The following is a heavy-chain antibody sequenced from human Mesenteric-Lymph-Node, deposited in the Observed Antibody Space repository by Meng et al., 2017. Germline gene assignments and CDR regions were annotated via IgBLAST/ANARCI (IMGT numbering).Heavy chain of an antibody. CDR1: GYSFTTYG. D-gene: IGHD2-21*02. J-gene: IGHJ4*02. CDR3: AKSSLHAGTLYFDS. CDR2: VNAASGNT. V-gene: IGHV1-3*01. Sequence: QVQLVQSGAEVKNPGASAKVSCKTSGYSFTTYGIHWVRQAPGQSLEWMGWVNAASGNTRYSQKFQDRVTINRDTSASSAYMEVSSLRSEDTAVYYCAKSSLHAGTLYFDSWGQGTLVTVSS.